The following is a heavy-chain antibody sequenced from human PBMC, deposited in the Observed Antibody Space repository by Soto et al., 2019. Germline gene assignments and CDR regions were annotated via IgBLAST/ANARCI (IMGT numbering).Heavy chain of an antibody. CDR3: AXXXXSXXXRANDAFDV. CDR1: XFSXXXXX. Sequence: QVQXVQSGAEVGKPGASVNISCRASXFSXXXXXXXXXXXXXGQSLEWMGWINPDNGNTRYSQTFQGRVTISRHSSASIAYVEVXXXXXXXXXVXXXAXXXXSXXXRANDAFDVWGQGTMVTVSS. V-gene: IGHV1-3*01. J-gene: IGHJ3*01. CDR2: INPDNGNT.